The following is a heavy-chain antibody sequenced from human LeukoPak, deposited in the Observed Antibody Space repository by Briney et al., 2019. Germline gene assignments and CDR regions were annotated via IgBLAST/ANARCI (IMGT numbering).Heavy chain of an antibody. J-gene: IGHJ3*02. Sequence: NSGESLKISCKGSGYSFTTYWIGWVRQMPGKGLEWMGIIYPGDSDTRYSPSFQGQVTISADKSISTAYLQWSSLKASDTAMYYCATETFYYDGSGYGDAFDIWGQGTMVTVSS. CDR3: ATETFYYDGSGYGDAFDI. CDR1: GYSFTTYW. D-gene: IGHD3-22*01. CDR2: IYPGDSDT. V-gene: IGHV5-51*01.